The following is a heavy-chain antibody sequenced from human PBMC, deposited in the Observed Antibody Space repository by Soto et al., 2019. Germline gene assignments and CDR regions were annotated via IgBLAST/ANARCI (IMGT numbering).Heavy chain of an antibody. CDR3: ATVSISGVAILDAFAT. V-gene: IGHV1-3*01. J-gene: IGHJ3*02. D-gene: IGHD3-3*01. Sequence: ASVKVAPKGSGYTLTSYAVHAVGPGPGQRLEWMGWINAGNGNTKYSQRFQGRVTITRDTSASTAYMELSSLRSEDTAVYYCATVSISGVAILDAFATWGQGTMVTVS. CDR1: GYTLTSYA. CDR2: INAGNGNT.